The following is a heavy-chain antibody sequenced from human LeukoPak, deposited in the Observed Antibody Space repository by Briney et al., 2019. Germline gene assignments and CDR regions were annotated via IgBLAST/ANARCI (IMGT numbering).Heavy chain of an antibody. J-gene: IGHJ3*02. V-gene: IGHV1-69*04. Sequence: SVKVSCKASGGTFSSYAISWVRQAPGQGLEWMGRIIPILGIANYAQKFQGRVTITADKSTSTAYMELSSLRSEDTAVYYCAREEMGYYDSNGSVHDAFDIWGQGTMVTVSS. CDR2: IIPILGIA. D-gene: IGHD3-22*01. CDR3: AREEMGYYDSNGSVHDAFDI. CDR1: GGTFSSYA.